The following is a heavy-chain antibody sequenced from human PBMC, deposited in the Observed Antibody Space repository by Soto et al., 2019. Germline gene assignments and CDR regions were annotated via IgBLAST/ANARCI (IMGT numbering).Heavy chain of an antibody. CDR1: GYTFSTYW. J-gene: IGHJ6*02. V-gene: IGHV5-51*01. D-gene: IGHD1-26*01. CDR2: IYPGDSDT. CDR3: ARPMGATTDNYYYGMDV. Sequence: GESLKISCEVSGYTFSTYWIAWVRQMPGKGLEWMGIIYPGDSDTRYSPSFQGQVTISADKSISTAYLQWSSLKASDTAMYYCARPMGATTDNYYYGMDVWGQGTTVTVSS.